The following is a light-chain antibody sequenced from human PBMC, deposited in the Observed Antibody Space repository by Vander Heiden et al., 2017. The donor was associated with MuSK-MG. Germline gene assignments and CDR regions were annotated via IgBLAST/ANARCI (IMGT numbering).Light chain of an antibody. Sequence: SYELTQPPSVSVSPGPTATITCSGDKLGDKYACWYRQKPGQSPVLVIYQDSKRPSGIPERFSGSNSGNTAALTISGTQAMDEADYYCQAWDSSTSWVFGGGTKLTVL. CDR3: QAWDSSTSWV. J-gene: IGLJ3*02. CDR2: QDS. V-gene: IGLV3-1*01. CDR1: KLGDKY.